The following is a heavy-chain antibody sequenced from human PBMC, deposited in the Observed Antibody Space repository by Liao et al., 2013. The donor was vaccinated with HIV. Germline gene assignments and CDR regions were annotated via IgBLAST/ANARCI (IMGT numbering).Heavy chain of an antibody. CDR3: ARDLVYDFWSGYYLDY. V-gene: IGHV4-61*02. D-gene: IGHD3-3*01. CDR1: GGSISSGSYY. CDR2: IYTGMSTTGTT. J-gene: IGHJ4*02. Sequence: QVQLQESGPGLVKPSQTLSLTCTVSGGSISSGSYYWSWIRQPAGKGLEWIGHIYTGMSTTGTTNYNPSLKSRVSISADTSSNHVSLKLTSVTAADTAVYYCARDLVYDFWSGYYLDYWGQGTLVTVSS.